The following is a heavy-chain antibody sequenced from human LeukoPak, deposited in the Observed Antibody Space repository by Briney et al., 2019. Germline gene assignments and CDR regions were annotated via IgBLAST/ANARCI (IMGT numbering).Heavy chain of an antibody. CDR2: ISSSSSCI. Sequence: GGSLRLSCAASGFTFSSYGMNWVRQAPGKGLEWVSFISSSSSCIYYADSVKGRFTISRDNSKNSLYLQMNSLRAEDTALYYCASTIVVVPAVIVVKGDDAFDIWGQGTMVTVHS. V-gene: IGHV3-21*04. J-gene: IGHJ3*02. CDR1: GFTFSSYG. D-gene: IGHD2-2*01. CDR3: ASTIVVVPAVIVVKGDDAFDI.